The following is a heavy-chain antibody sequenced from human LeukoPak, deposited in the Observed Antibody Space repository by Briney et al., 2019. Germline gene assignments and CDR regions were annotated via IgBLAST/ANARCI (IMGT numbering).Heavy chain of an antibody. CDR3: AREQGATTFFDY. CDR2: ISSSSSYI. J-gene: IGHJ4*02. CDR1: GFTFSSYS. D-gene: IGHD1-26*01. V-gene: IGHV3-21*01. Sequence: GGSLRLSCAASGFTFSSYSMNWVRQAPGKGLEWVSSISSSSSYIYYADSVKGRFTTSRDNAKNSLYLQMNSLRAEDTAVYYCAREQGATTFFDYWGQGTLVTVSS.